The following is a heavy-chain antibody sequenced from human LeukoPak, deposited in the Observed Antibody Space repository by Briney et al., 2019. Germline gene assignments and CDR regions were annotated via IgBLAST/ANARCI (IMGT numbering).Heavy chain of an antibody. CDR2: IYPGDSDT. CDR3: ARRAFASGDYFDY. Sequence: GESLKISCKGSGYSFTSYWIGWVRQMPGKGLEWMGIIYPGDSDTRSSPSLQGQVTISADKSISTAYLQWSSLKASDTAMYFCARRAFASGDYFDYWGQGALVTVSS. CDR1: GYSFTSYW. D-gene: IGHD3-10*01. J-gene: IGHJ4*02. V-gene: IGHV5-51*01.